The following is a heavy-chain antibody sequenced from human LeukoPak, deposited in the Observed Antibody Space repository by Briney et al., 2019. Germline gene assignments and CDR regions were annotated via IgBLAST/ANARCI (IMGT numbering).Heavy chain of an antibody. J-gene: IGHJ4*02. CDR3: ARDKGGYHDY. CDR2: IYHSGST. Sequence: SETLSLTCAVSGGSISSGGYSWSWIRQPPGKGLEWIGYIYHSGSTYYNPSLKSRVTISVDRSKNQFSLKLSSVTVADTAVYYCARDKGGYHDYWGQGTLVTVSS. V-gene: IGHV4-30-2*01. CDR1: GGSISSGGYS. D-gene: IGHD3-22*01.